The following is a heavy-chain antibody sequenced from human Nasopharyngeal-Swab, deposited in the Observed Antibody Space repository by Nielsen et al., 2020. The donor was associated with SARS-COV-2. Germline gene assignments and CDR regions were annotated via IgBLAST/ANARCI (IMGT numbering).Heavy chain of an antibody. D-gene: IGHD3-9*01. J-gene: IGHJ6*01. V-gene: IGHV1-69*01. CDR2: IIPIFGTT. Sequence: WVRQAPGQGLEWMGGIIPIFGTTDYAQKFQGTVTITADESTSTVYMELNSLRFEDTAVYYCAKGVRYFDFLPPNTYYYYGLDLWGKGPRSPSPQ. CDR3: AKGVRYFDFLPPNTYYYYGLDL.